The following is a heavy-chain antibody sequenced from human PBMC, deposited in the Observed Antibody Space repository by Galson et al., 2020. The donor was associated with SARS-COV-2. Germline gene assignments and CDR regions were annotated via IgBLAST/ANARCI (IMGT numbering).Heavy chain of an antibody. Sequence: GGSLRLSCAASGFTSSTYWVTWLRQAPGKGLEYVANINHDGSEKYYVASVMGRFTISRDNAKNSVYLQMNRLRAEDTAVFYCAGGSAEVSSLYIYWGQGTQVTVSS. V-gene: IGHV3-7*04. J-gene: IGHJ4*02. D-gene: IGHD6-13*01. CDR3: AGGSAEVSSLYIY. CDR1: GFTSSTYW. CDR2: INHDGSEK.